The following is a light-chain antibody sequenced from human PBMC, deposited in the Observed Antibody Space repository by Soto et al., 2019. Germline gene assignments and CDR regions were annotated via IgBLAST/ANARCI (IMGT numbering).Light chain of an antibody. J-gene: IGKJ1*01. CDR1: QSIFSNY. CDR3: QQYGTSPRT. V-gene: IGKV3-20*01. Sequence: EVMLTQSPGTLSLSPGERATLSCRASQSIFSNYLAWYQQKSGQAPRLIIYGASNRATGIPDRFSGSGSGTDFTLPISRLEPEDFAVYYCQQYGTSPRTFGEGTTVEFK. CDR2: GAS.